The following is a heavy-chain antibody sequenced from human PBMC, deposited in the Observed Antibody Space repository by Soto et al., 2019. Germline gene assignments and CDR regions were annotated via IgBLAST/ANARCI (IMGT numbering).Heavy chain of an antibody. CDR3: ASESRLYGSGSYYNGDYYYYGMDV. J-gene: IGHJ6*02. CDR2: IIPIFGTA. D-gene: IGHD3-10*01. V-gene: IGHV1-69*06. Sequence: SVKVSCKASGGTFSSYAISWVRQAPGQGLEWRGGIIPIFGTANYAQKFQGRVTITADKSTSTAYMELSSLRSEDTAVYYSASESRLYGSGSYYNGDYYYYGMDVWGQGTTVTVSS. CDR1: GGTFSSYA.